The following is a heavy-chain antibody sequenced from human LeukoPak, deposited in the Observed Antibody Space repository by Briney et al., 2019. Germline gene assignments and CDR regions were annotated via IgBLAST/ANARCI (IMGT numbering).Heavy chain of an antibody. CDR2: IYYSGST. J-gene: IGHJ4*02. Sequence: SETLSLTCTVPGGSISSSSYYWGWIRQPPGKGLEWIGSIYYSGSTYYNPSLKSRVTISVDTSKNQLSLKLSSVTAADTAVYYCARHSSSWYYWGQGTLVTVSS. CDR1: GGSISSSSYY. V-gene: IGHV4-39*01. CDR3: ARHSSSWYY. D-gene: IGHD6-13*01.